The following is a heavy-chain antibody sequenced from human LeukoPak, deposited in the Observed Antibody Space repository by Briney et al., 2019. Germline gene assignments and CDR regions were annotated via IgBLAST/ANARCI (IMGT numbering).Heavy chain of an antibody. D-gene: IGHD3-22*01. V-gene: IGHV3-23*01. CDR3: ASGARSNSGFPD. J-gene: IGHJ4*02. CDR1: GFTFSSLP. CDR2: LSDSGAGK. Sequence: GGSLILSCAASGFTFSSLPMSWVRQAPGKGLEWVSSLSDSGAGKVYADSVKGRFTISRDNSKNTLYLQTNSLRAEDTSVYYCASGARSNSGFPDWGQGTLVTVSS.